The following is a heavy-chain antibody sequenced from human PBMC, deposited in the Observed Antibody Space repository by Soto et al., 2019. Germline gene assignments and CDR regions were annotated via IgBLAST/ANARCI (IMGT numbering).Heavy chain of an antibody. D-gene: IGHD6-13*01. J-gene: IGHJ6*02. V-gene: IGHV3-30-3*01. CDR3: ARDRLAAAGTYYYYYYGMDV. CDR1: GFTFSSYA. Sequence: GGSLRLSCAASGFTFSSYAMHWVRQAPGKGQEWVAVISYDGSNKYYADTVKGRFTISRDNSKNTLYLQMNSLRAEDTAVYYCARDRLAAAGTYYYYYYGMDVWGQGTTVTVS. CDR2: ISYDGSNK.